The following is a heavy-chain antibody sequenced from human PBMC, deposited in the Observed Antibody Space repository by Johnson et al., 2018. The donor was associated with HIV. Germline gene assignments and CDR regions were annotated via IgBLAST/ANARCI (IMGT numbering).Heavy chain of an antibody. CDR3: AKSTRGNWGSCFDI. CDR2: ISWNSGSI. CDR1: GFTFDDYA. J-gene: IGHJ3*02. D-gene: IGHD7-27*01. Sequence: VQLVESGGDLVQPGGSLRLSCAASGFTFDDYAMHWVRQAPGKGLEWVSGISWNSGSIGYADSVKGRFTISRDNAKKSLYLQMNSLRAEDTAVYYCAKSTRGNWGSCFDIWGQGTMVTVSP. V-gene: IGHV3-9*01.